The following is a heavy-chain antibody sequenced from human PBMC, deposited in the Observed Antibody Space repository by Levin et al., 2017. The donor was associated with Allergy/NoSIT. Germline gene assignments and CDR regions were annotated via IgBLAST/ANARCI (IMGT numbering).Heavy chain of an antibody. D-gene: IGHD1-26*01. Sequence: GGSLRLSCAASGFTFSSYGMTWVRQTPGKGLEWVSYISGTYGNTFYAESVKGRFTLSRDNSKNTLSLQMNSLRAEDTATYYCGTARLSVGRGLHFDYWGQGILVAVSS. V-gene: IGHV3-23*01. J-gene: IGHJ4*02. CDR3: GTARLSVGRGLHFDY. CDR1: GFTFSSYG. CDR2: ISGTYGNT.